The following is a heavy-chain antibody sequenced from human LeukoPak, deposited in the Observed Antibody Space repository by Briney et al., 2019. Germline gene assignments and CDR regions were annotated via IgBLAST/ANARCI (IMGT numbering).Heavy chain of an antibody. D-gene: IGHD3-16*02. Sequence: PGGSLRLSCAASGFTFSSYSLNWVRQAPGKGLDWVSSIASASDYIHYGDSVKGRFTISGDNAKNSLYLQMNSLRAEDTAVYYCARVSLGGTVGAYYFDYLGQGTLVTVSS. CDR3: ARVSLGGTVGAYYFDY. J-gene: IGHJ4*02. CDR1: GFTFSSYS. V-gene: IGHV3-21*01. CDR2: IASASDYI.